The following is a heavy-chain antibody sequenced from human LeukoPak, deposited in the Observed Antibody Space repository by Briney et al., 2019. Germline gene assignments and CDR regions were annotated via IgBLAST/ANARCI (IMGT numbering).Heavy chain of an antibody. V-gene: IGHV4-34*01. J-gene: IGHJ4*02. D-gene: IGHD3-22*01. CDR1: GGSFSGYY. Sequence: PSETLSLTCAVYGGSFSGYYWSWIRQPPGKGREWIGEINHSGSTNYNPSLKSRVTISVDTSKNRFSLKLSSVTAADTAVYYCASLSMIIVPEYYFDYWGQGTLVTVSS. CDR3: ASLSMIIVPEYYFDY. CDR2: INHSGST.